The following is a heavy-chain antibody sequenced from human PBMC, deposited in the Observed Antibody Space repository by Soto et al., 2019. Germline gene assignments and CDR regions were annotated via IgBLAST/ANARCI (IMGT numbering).Heavy chain of an antibody. CDR2: IFYTGST. CDR3: ARRPSSGYAYYFDY. J-gene: IGHJ4*02. V-gene: IGHV4-39*01. Sequence: VTMYFPCSVSADSLGRSTYYWGWVRQLPGKGLEWLGYIFYTGSTNKNPSLKSRVTISADSSKNQFSVKLTSVTATDTAVYYCARRPSSGYAYYFDYWGQGILVTVFS. CDR1: ADSLGRSTYY. D-gene: IGHD3-22*01.